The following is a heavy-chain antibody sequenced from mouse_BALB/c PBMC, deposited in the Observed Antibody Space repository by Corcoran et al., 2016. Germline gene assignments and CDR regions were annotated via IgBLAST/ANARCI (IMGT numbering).Heavy chain of an antibody. J-gene: IGHJ3*01. Sequence: EVQLQQSGAELMKPGAADKLCYAACGFNIKDSYMHWVKQRPEQGLECMGRIDPANGNTKYDPKFQGKATITADTSNNTADLQLSSLTSEDTAVDYCSRDDYDEAWFAYWGQGTLVTVSA. V-gene: IGHV14-3*02. CDR3: SRDDYDEAWFAY. D-gene: IGHD2-4*01. CDR2: IDPANGNT. CDR1: GFNIKDSY.